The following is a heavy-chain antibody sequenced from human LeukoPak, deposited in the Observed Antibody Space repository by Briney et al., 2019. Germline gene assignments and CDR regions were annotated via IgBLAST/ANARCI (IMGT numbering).Heavy chain of an antibody. V-gene: IGHV3-21*04. CDR1: GFTFSSYS. CDR2: ISSSSSYI. Sequence: GGSLRLSCAASGFTFSSYSMNWVRQAPGKGLEWVSSISSSSSYIYYADSVKGRFTISRDNSKNTLYVQMNSLRVEDTAVYYCAKEGTWFGVFAFDYWGQGTLVTVSS. D-gene: IGHD3-10*01. CDR3: AKEGTWFGVFAFDY. J-gene: IGHJ4*02.